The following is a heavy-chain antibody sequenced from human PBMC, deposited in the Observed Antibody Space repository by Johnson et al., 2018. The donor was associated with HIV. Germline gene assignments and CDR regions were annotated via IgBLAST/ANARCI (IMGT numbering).Heavy chain of an antibody. CDR2: IQNDGTNK. Sequence: QVQLVESGGGVVQPGESLRLSCVASGFIFSNYGVHWVRQAPGKGLEWVAFIQNDGTNKHYADFVKGRFTISRDNSRNTVYLQMSNLRTEETAVYYCAKGKAQEGWIQLGSYAFDFWGRGTMVTVSS. CDR3: AKGKAQEGWIQLGSYAFDF. CDR1: GFIFSNYG. J-gene: IGHJ3*01. V-gene: IGHV3-30*02. D-gene: IGHD5-18*01.